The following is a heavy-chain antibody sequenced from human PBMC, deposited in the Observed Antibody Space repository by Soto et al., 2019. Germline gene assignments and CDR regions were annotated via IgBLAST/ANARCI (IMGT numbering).Heavy chain of an antibody. Sequence: EVQLEESGGALVQPGRSLRLSCAASGVTFDDYAQHWVRQVLGKGLEWDSSISWNSGNIGYADSVKGRFTTSRDNAENSLYLQMNSLRPEETALYYCVRSKGGCSCGTPFAYWGQGTLVTVSS. D-gene: IGHD2-8*01. CDR3: VRSKGGCSCGTPFAY. J-gene: IGHJ4*02. CDR1: GVTFDDYA. CDR2: ISWNSGNI. V-gene: IGHV3-9*01.